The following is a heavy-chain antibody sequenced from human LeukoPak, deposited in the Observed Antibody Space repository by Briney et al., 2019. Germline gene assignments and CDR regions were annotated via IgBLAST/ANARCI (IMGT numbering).Heavy chain of an antibody. D-gene: IGHD1-1*01. V-gene: IGHV3-23*01. CDR1: GFTFSSYG. Sequence: PGGSLRLSCAASGFTFSSYGMSWVRQAPGRGLEWVSAISGSGGSTYYADSVKGRFTISRDNSKNTLYLQMNSLRAEDTAVYYCAKRGGIYYYYYYMDVWGKGTTVTVSS. CDR2: ISGSGGST. J-gene: IGHJ6*03. CDR3: AKRGGIYYYYYYMDV.